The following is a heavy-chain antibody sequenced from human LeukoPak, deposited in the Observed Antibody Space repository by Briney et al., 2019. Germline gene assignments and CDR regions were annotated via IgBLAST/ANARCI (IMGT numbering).Heavy chain of an antibody. J-gene: IGHJ4*02. V-gene: IGHV1-18*01. Sequence: ASVKVSCKASGYTFTSYGISWVRQAPGQGLEWMGWISAYNGNTNYAQKLQGRVTMTTDTSTSTAYMELSSLRSEDTAVYYCAREHTAYGDHLRYYFDYWGQGTLVTVSS. CDR2: ISAYNGNT. CDR3: AREHTAYGDHLRYYFDY. D-gene: IGHD4-17*01. CDR1: GYTFTSYG.